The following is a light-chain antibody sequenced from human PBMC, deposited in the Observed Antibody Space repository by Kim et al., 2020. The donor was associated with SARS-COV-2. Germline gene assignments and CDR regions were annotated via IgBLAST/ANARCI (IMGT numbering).Light chain of an antibody. J-gene: IGLJ2*01. V-gene: IGLV1-47*01. CDR1: NFNIGSNY. Sequence: QSVLTQSPSASGIPGQRVTISCSGSNFNIGSNYVYWYQKFPGTAPKLLFYKNNQRPSGVPDRFSGSKSGTSASLAISGLRSEDEADYYCAAFDDSLSGVLFGGGTQLTVL. CDR3: AAFDDSLSGVL. CDR2: KNN.